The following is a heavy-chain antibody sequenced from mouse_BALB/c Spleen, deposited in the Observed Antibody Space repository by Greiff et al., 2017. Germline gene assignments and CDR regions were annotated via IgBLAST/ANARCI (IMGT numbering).Heavy chain of an antibody. CDR1: GYTFTSYW. D-gene: IGHD1-1*01. V-gene: IGHV1-7*01. CDR2: INPSTGYT. J-gene: IGHJ2*01. CDR3: ASGSSLRY. Sequence: QVHVKQSGAELAKPGASVKMSCKASGYTFTSYWMHWVKQRPGQGLEWIGYINPSTGYTEYNQKFKDKATLTADKSSSTAYMQLSSLTSEDSAVYYCASGSSLRYWGQGTTLTVSS.